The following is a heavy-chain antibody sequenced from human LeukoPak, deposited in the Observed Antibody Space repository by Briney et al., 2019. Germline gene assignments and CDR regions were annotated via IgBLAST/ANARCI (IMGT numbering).Heavy chain of an antibody. CDR3: ARAPRDIVVVPAATPVDAFDI. J-gene: IGHJ3*02. D-gene: IGHD2-2*01. CDR2: IYTSGST. Sequence: PSQTLSLTCTVSGGSISSGSYYWSWIRQPAGKGLEWIGRIYTSGSTNYNPSLKSRVTISVDTSKNQFSLKLSSVTAADTAVYYCARAPRDIVVVPAATPVDAFDIWGQGTMVTVSS. V-gene: IGHV4-61*02. CDR1: GGSISSGSYY.